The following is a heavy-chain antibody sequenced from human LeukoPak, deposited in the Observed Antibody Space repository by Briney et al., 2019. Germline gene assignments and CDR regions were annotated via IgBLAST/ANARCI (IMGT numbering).Heavy chain of an antibody. CDR2: IFHSGST. V-gene: IGHV4-4*02. CDR1: GGSITTSDW. D-gene: IGHD4-17*01. CDR3: ATYGDYVYYFDY. Sequence: SGTLSLTCAVSGGSITTSDWWGWVRQPPGKGLEWIGEIFHSGSTNYNASLKSRLTISVDKSKNQFSLRLNSVTAADTAVYYCATYGDYVYYFDYWGQGTLVTVSS. J-gene: IGHJ4*02.